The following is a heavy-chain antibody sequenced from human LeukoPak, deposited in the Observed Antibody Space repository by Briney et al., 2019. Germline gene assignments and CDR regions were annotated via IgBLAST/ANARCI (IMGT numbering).Heavy chain of an antibody. Sequence: ASVKVSCKASGYTFTNYGITWMRQAPGQGLEWMGWINTYNGNTNYAQKLEGRVTITTDTSTSTAYMELRSLRSEDTAVYYCARGGTIFGVVIMENNSFDPWGQGTLVTVSS. CDR2: INTYNGNT. CDR1: GYTFTNYG. D-gene: IGHD3-3*01. CDR3: ARGGTIFGVVIMENNSFDP. V-gene: IGHV1-18*01. J-gene: IGHJ5*02.